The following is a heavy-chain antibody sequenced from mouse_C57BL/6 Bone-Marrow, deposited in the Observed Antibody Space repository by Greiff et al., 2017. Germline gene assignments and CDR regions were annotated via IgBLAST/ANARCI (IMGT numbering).Heavy chain of an antibody. CDR1: GFTFSSYA. D-gene: IGHD1-1*01. V-gene: IGHV5-4*03. CDR3: ARGPTTVVGYFDY. CDR2: ISDGGSYT. Sequence: DVKLVESGAGLVKPGGSLKLSCAASGFTFSSYAMSWVRQTPEQRLEWVATISDGGSYTYYPDNVKGRFTISRDNAKNNIDLQLSNLKTEDTAMYYCARGPTTVVGYFDYWGQGTTLTVSS. J-gene: IGHJ2*01.